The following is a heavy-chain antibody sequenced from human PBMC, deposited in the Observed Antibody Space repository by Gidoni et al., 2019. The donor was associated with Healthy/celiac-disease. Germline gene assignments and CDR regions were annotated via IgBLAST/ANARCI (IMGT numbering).Heavy chain of an antibody. J-gene: IGHJ5*02. V-gene: IGHV4-31*03. Sequence: QVQLQESGPGLVKPSQTLSITCTVSGGPISSGGYSWSWIRQHPGKGLEWIGYIYYSGSTYYNPSLKSRVTISVDTSKNQFSLKLSSVTAADTAVYYCARGSRNQRDWFDPWGQGTLVTVSS. CDR2: IYYSGST. D-gene: IGHD6-13*01. CDR1: GGPISSGGYS. CDR3: ARGSRNQRDWFDP.